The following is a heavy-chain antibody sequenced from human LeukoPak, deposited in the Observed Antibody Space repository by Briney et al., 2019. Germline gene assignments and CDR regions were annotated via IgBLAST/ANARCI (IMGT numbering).Heavy chain of an antibody. Sequence: GRSLRLSCAASGFTFSSYGMHWVRQAPGKGLEWVAVMSYDGSNKYYADSVKGRFTISRDNSKNTLYLQMNSLRAEDTAVYYCARYGSGSYRIDYWGQGTLVTVSS. D-gene: IGHD3-10*01. CDR1: GFTFSSYG. J-gene: IGHJ4*02. CDR3: ARYGSGSYRIDY. CDR2: MSYDGSNK. V-gene: IGHV3-30*03.